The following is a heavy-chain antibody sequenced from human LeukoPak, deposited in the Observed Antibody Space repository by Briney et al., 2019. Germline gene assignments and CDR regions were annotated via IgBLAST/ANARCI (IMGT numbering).Heavy chain of an antibody. D-gene: IGHD2-2*01. J-gene: IGHJ5*02. Sequence: GASVKVSCKASGYTFTSYDINWVRQATGQGLEWMGWMNPNSGNTGYAQKFQGRVTMTRNTSISTAYMELSRLRSDDTAVYYCARGNIVVVPAAKNNWFDPWGQGTLVTVSS. CDR2: MNPNSGNT. CDR1: GYTFTSYD. CDR3: ARGNIVVVPAAKNNWFDP. V-gene: IGHV1-8*01.